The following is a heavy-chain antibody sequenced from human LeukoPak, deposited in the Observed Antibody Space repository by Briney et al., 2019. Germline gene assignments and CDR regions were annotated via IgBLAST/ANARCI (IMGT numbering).Heavy chain of an antibody. CDR3: AKDASSGGYDENWFDP. J-gene: IGHJ5*02. CDR2: ITGAAGST. CDR1: GFTFRSYA. Sequence: PGGSLRLSCAASGFTFRSYAMTWVRQAPGKGLEWVSSITGAAGSTYYADSVKGRFTISRDNSKNTLYLQMNSLRAEDTALYYCAKDASSGGYDENWFDPWGQGTLVTVSS. V-gene: IGHV3-23*01. D-gene: IGHD5-12*01.